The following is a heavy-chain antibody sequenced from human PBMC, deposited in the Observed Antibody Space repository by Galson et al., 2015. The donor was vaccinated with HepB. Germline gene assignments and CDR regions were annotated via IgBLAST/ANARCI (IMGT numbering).Heavy chain of an antibody. CDR2: LSFDGSNK. Sequence: SLRLSCAASGFTFSTYAMHWVRQAPGKGLEWVAVLSFDGSNKYYADSVKGRFTISRDNSKNTLYLQMNSLRAEDTAVYYCARGHAWLRLSYWGQGTLVTVSS. J-gene: IGHJ4*02. D-gene: IGHD5-12*01. V-gene: IGHV3-30-3*01. CDR3: ARGHAWLRLSY. CDR1: GFTFSTYA.